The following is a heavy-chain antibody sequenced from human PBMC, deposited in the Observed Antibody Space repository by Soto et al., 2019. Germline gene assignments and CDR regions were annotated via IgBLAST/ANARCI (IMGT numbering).Heavy chain of an antibody. D-gene: IGHD6-19*01. Sequence: LGTLSLPCTVSCCSISSSSFYSGWVPQPPRKGLEGVWSIYYSGSTYYNPSLKSRVTISVDTSKNQFSLKLSSVTAADTAVYYCARPFYGSYHVPGGENYYYYMDVWGKGTTVTVSS. J-gene: IGHJ6*03. CDR2: IYYSGST. V-gene: IGHV4-39*01. CDR3: ARPFYGSYHVPGGENYYYYMDV. CDR1: CCSISSSSFY.